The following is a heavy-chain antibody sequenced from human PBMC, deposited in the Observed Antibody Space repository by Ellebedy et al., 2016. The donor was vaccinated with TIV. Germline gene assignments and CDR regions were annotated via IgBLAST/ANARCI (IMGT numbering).Heavy chain of an antibody. CDR3: VSSASMDAFDI. Sequence: SETLSLTCAVPGGPLSDTYWTWIRQPPGKGLEWIGYLYYTVSTNYNPSLKSRVTISVNTPRNQFSLKLSSVTTADTAVYYCVSSASMDAFDIWGQGTMVTVSS. D-gene: IGHD3-16*01. V-gene: IGHV4-59*01. CDR2: LYYTVST. CDR1: GGPLSDTY. J-gene: IGHJ3*02.